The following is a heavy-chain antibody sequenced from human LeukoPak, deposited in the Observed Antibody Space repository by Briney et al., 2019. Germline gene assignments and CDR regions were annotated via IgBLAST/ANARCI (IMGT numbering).Heavy chain of an antibody. CDR3: AKDLGSSSWYYFDY. CDR2: MSGSGST. Sequence: GGSLRLSCAASGFIFSSYAMSWVRQAPEKGLEWVSAMSGSGSTYYADSVKGRFTISRDNSKNTLYLQMNSLRAEDTAVYYCAKDLGSSSWYYFDYWGQGTLVTVSS. J-gene: IGHJ4*02. V-gene: IGHV3-23*01. D-gene: IGHD6-13*01. CDR1: GFIFSSYA.